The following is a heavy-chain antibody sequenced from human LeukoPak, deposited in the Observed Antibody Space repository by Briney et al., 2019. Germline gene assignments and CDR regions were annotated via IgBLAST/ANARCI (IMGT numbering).Heavy chain of an antibody. Sequence: SETLSLTCTVSGGSMSSYFWSWIRQPAGKGLEWIGRIYTSGSTNYNPSLKSRVTMSVDTSNNQFSLKLSSVTAADTAVYYCARERKGAYDFDFWGQGTLVTVSA. D-gene: IGHD3-16*01. CDR2: IYTSGST. J-gene: IGHJ4*02. V-gene: IGHV4-4*07. CDR3: ARERKGAYDFDF. CDR1: GGSMSSYF.